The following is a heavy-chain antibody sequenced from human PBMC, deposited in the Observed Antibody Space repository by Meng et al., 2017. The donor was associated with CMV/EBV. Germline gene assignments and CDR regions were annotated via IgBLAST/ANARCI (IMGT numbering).Heavy chain of an antibody. CDR2: IYPGDSDT. Sequence: KVSCKGSGYSFTSYWISWVRQMPGKGLEWMGIIYPGDSDTRYSPSFQGQVTISADKSISTAYLQWSSLKASDTAMYYCARQVDSSFFDYWGQGTLVTVSS. CDR3: ARQVDSSFFDY. D-gene: IGHD6-6*01. J-gene: IGHJ4*02. CDR1: GYSFTSYW. V-gene: IGHV5-51*01.